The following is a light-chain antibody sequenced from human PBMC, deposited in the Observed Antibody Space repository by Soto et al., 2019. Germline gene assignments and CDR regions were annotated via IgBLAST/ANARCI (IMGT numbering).Light chain of an antibody. CDR2: DVR. V-gene: IGLV2-14*03. Sequence: QSVLTQPASVSGSPGQSITISCTGTSSDIGSYKYVSWYQQHPGKAPKLLIYDVRNRPSGVSNRFSGSKSGNTASLTISDLQAEDEADYYCRSYTSASTLVFGGGTKLTVL. CDR1: SSDIGSYKY. CDR3: RSYTSASTLV. J-gene: IGLJ3*02.